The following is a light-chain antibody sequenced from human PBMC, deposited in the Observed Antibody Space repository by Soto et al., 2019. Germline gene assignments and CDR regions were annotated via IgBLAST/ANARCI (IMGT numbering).Light chain of an antibody. J-gene: IGKJ1*01. CDR3: QQYNTYSRT. CDR1: QSVNIW. V-gene: IGKV1-5*03. Sequence: DIQMTQSPSTLSASVGDRVTITCRASQSVNIWLAWYQQKPGKAPKLLIYKASSLESGVPSRFSGRGSGTEFTLTISSLQPDDFATYYGQQYNTYSRTFGQGTKVEIK. CDR2: KAS.